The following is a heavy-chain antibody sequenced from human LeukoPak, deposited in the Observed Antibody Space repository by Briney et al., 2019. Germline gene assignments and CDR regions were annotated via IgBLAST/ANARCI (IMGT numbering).Heavy chain of an antibody. D-gene: IGHD4-23*01. CDR1: GFTFSSYA. CDR2: ISSNGGST. J-gene: IGHJ5*02. Sequence: GGSLRLSCAASGFTFSSYAMHWVRQAPGKGLEYVSAISSNGGSTYYANSVKGRFTISRDNSKNTLYLQMGSLRAEDMAVYYCAREVGGLSVGDWFDPWGQGTLVTVSS. V-gene: IGHV3-64*01. CDR3: AREVGGLSVGDWFDP.